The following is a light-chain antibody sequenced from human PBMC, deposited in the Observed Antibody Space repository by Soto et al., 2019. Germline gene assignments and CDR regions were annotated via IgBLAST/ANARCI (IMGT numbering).Light chain of an antibody. CDR3: QQCVTAPLT. V-gene: IGKV3-20*01. CDR2: DAS. CDR1: QSLSKNY. Sequence: EIVLTQSPGTLSLSPGERATLSCRASQSLSKNYLAWYQHKPGQAPRLLIHDASNRATGIPDRFSGSGSGTDFNLTISSLEPEDSAVYYCQQCVTAPLTFGPGTKVEI. J-gene: IGKJ1*01.